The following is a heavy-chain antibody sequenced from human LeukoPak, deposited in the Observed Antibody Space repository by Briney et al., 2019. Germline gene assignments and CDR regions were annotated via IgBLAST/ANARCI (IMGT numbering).Heavy chain of an antibody. V-gene: IGHV4-59*01. CDR2: IYYSGST. D-gene: IGHD4-11*01. CDR3: ARADSNYLRWFDP. Sequence: SETLSLTSTAPVDSIRIYSGGWIRRPPGKGLEGIGYIYYSGSTNYNPSLKSRVTISADTSKNQFSLKLSSVTASDTAVYYCARADSNYLRWFDPWGQGTLVTVSS. J-gene: IGHJ5*02. CDR1: VDSIRIYS.